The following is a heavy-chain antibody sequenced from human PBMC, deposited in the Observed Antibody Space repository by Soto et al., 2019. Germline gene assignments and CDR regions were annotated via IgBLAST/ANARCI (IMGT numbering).Heavy chain of an antibody. CDR3: AKDPRGWYGNWFDP. J-gene: IGHJ5*02. CDR1: GFTFSSYA. V-gene: IGHV3-23*01. Sequence: GGSLRLSCAASGFTFSSYAMSWVRRAPGKGLEWVSAISGSGGSTYYADSVKGRFTISRDNSKNTLYLQMNSLRAEDTAVYYCAKDPRGWYGNWFDPWGQGTLVTVSS. CDR2: ISGSGGST. D-gene: IGHD6-19*01.